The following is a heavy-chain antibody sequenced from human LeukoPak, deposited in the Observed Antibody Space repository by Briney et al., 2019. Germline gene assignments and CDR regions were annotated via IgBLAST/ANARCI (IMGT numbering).Heavy chain of an antibody. Sequence: GASVKVSCKASGYTFTGYYMHWVRQAPGQGLEWMGWINPNSGGTNYAQKFQGRVTMTRDTSISTAYMELSRLRSDGTAVYYCARGPLAYCGGDCVTDFDYWGQGTLVTVSS. CDR2: INPNSGGT. CDR3: ARGPLAYCGGDCVTDFDY. CDR1: GYTFTGYY. J-gene: IGHJ4*02. D-gene: IGHD2-21*02. V-gene: IGHV1-2*02.